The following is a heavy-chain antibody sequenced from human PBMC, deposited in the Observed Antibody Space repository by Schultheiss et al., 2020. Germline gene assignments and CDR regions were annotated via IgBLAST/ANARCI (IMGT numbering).Heavy chain of an antibody. Sequence: GGSLRLSCAASGFTFSSYAMHWVRQAPGKGLEWVSSISSSSSYIYYADSVKGRFTISRDNAKNSLYLQMNSLRDEDTAVYYCASGPLSCLQTTVTTFWGQGTLVTVCS. D-gene: IGHD4-17*01. J-gene: IGHJ4*02. CDR3: ASGPLSCLQTTVTTF. CDR1: GFTFSSYA. CDR2: ISSSSSYI. V-gene: IGHV3-21*01.